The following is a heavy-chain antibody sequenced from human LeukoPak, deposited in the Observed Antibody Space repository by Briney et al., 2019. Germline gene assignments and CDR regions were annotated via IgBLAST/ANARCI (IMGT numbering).Heavy chain of an antibody. V-gene: IGHV1-8*02. CDR3: ARDGDSSSWYESWWFDP. CDR1: GYTFTSYA. Sequence: ASVKVSCKASGYTFTSYAMNWVRQATGQGLEWMGWMNPNSGNTGYAQKFQGRVTMTRNTSISTAYMELSSLRSEDTAVYYCARDGDSSSWYESWWFDPWGQGTLVTVSS. J-gene: IGHJ5*02. CDR2: MNPNSGNT. D-gene: IGHD6-13*01.